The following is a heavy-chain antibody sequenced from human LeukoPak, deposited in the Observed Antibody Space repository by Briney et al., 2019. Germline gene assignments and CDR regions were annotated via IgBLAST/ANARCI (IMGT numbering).Heavy chain of an antibody. J-gene: IGHJ4*02. Sequence: PGGSLRLSCAASGFTFSDYAMHWVRQAPGKELEYVSAISSNGGSIHYANSVKGRFTISRDNSKNTLYLQMDSLRAEDTAVYYCARARYCSSTSCYTPFDYWGQGALVTVSS. CDR2: ISSNGGSI. D-gene: IGHD2-2*02. V-gene: IGHV3-64*01. CDR1: GFTFSDYA. CDR3: ARARYCSSTSCYTPFDY.